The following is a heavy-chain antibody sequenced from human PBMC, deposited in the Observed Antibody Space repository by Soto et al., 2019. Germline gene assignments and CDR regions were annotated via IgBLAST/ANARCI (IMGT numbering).Heavy chain of an antibody. Sequence: GAPVKVSCKACGYTLSGDYMDWVLQAPGQGLEWMGWINPNSGGTNYAQKFQGRVTMTRDTSISTAYMELSRLRSDDTAVYYCARETSGYAPFDYWGQATLVT. CDR3: ARETSGYAPFDY. CDR1: GYTLSGDY. CDR2: INPNSGGT. J-gene: IGHJ4*02. V-gene: IGHV1-2*02. D-gene: IGHD2-8*01.